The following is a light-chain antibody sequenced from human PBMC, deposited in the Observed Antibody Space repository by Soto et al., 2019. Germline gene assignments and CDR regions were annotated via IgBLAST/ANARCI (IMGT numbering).Light chain of an antibody. CDR1: SSDVGGYNY. Sequence: QSVLTQPASVSGSPGQPITIPCTGTSSDVGGYNYVSWYQQHPGKAPKLMIYDVSNRPSGVSNRFSGSKSGNTASLTISGLQAEDEADYYCSSYTSSSTPLYVFGTGTKVIVL. J-gene: IGLJ1*01. CDR3: SSYTSSSTPLYV. V-gene: IGLV2-14*01. CDR2: DVS.